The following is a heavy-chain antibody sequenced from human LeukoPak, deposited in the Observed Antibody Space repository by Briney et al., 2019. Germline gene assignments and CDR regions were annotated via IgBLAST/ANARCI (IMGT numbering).Heavy chain of an antibody. V-gene: IGHV3-23*01. J-gene: IGHJ4*02. Sequence: GGSLRLSCAASGFTFSSYWMHWVRQAPVKGLEWVSGISGSGGSTYYADSVKGRFTISRDNSKNTLYLQMNSLRAEDTAVYYCAKIPVSYSSGWSNFDYWGQGTLVTVSS. CDR2: ISGSGGST. CDR3: AKIPVSYSSGWSNFDY. CDR1: GFTFSSYW. D-gene: IGHD6-19*01.